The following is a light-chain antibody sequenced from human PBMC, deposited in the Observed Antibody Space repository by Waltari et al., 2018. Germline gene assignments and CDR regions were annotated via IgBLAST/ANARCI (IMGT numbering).Light chain of an antibody. CDR2: DVS. CDR3: SSYASSSTVV. CDR1: SSDVGGHHY. J-gene: IGLJ2*01. Sequence: QSAMTQPASVPGPPGQSITLSCTATSSDVGGHHYVSWYQQHPGKAPKLMIYDVSKRPSGVSNRFSGSKSGNTASLTISGLQAEDEADYYCSSYASSSTVVFGGGTKLTVL. V-gene: IGLV2-14*01.